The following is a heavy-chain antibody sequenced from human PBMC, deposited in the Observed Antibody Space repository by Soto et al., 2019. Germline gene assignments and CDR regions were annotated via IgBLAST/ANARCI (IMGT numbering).Heavy chain of an antibody. CDR2: IDPSDSYT. CDR3: ASERVVPAAIAGMDV. Sequence: GESLKISCKGSGYSFTSYWISWVRQMPGKGLEWMGKIDPSDSYTNYSPSCQGHVTISADKSISTAYLQWSSLKASDTAMYYCASERVVPAAIAGMDVGGQGTTVTVSS. J-gene: IGHJ6*02. CDR1: GYSFTSYW. D-gene: IGHD2-2*01. V-gene: IGHV5-10-1*01.